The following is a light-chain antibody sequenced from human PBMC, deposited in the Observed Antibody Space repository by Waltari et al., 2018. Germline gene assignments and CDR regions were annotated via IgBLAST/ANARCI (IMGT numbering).Light chain of an antibody. Sequence: VVLTQSPDTLSLSPGESAALSCRASQSVSRTNLAWYQQKPGQAPSLLIYGASFRATGVPDRFSGSGSGTDFTLTISRLEAEDFALYYCHQYGTSPFTFGRGTKLQIK. CDR3: HQYGTSPFT. J-gene: IGKJ2*01. CDR1: QSVSRTN. V-gene: IGKV3-20*01. CDR2: GAS.